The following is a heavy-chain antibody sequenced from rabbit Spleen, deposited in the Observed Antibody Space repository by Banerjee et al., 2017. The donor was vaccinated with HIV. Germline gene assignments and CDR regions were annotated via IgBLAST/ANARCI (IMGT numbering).Heavy chain of an antibody. J-gene: IGHJ6*01. CDR3: ARGYASGTIRLSYGMDL. Sequence: QEQLVESGGGLVQPEGSLTLTCKASGFSFTYGYVMCWVRQAPGKGLEWIGAINSSSGSTGYATWAKGRFTIYRASWTAVTLQMTSLTVADTATYFCARGYASGTIRLSYGMDLWGQGTLVTVS. CDR1: GFSFTYGYV. V-gene: IGHV1S45*01. D-gene: IGHD1-1*01. CDR2: INSSSGST.